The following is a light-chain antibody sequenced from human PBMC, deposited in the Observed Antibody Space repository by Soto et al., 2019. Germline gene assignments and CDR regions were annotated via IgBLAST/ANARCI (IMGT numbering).Light chain of an antibody. Sequence: ERVMTQSPVTLSVSPGERATLSCRASQSVSSNLAWYQHKPGQAPRLLLYGTSTRATGIPARFSGSASGTEFTLTISSLQSEDFAVYYCHQYDNWPLTWTFGQGTKVEIK. J-gene: IGKJ1*01. V-gene: IGKV3-15*01. CDR1: QSVSSN. CDR2: GTS. CDR3: HQYDNWPLTWT.